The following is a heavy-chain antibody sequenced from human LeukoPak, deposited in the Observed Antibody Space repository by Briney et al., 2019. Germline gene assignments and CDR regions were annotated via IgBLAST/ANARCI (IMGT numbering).Heavy chain of an antibody. V-gene: IGHV4-39*02. CDR2: ISDSGNS. Sequence: PSETLSLTCTVSGGSISSRSYYWGWIRQPPGKGLVWIGKISDSGNSYYSPSLRSRVTISIDTSKNQFSLKLSSVTATDTAVYYCAREGTGYSYAPGPFDYWGQGTLVTVSS. J-gene: IGHJ4*02. CDR3: AREGTGYSYAPGPFDY. D-gene: IGHD5-18*01. CDR1: GGSISSRSYY.